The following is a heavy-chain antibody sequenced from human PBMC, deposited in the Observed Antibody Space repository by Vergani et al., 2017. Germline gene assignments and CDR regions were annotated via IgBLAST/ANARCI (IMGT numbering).Heavy chain of an antibody. J-gene: IGHJ6*03. Sequence: QVQLQQWGAGLLKPSETLSLTCAVFGGSFSGYYWSWIRQPPGKGLEWIGEINHSGSTNYNPSLKSRVTISVDTSKNQFSLKLSSVTAADTAVYYCARGLMYYYGSVSYSSYMDVWGKGTTVTVSS. D-gene: IGHD3-10*01. CDR3: ARGLMYYYGSVSYSSYMDV. CDR2: INHSGST. CDR1: GGSFSGYY. V-gene: IGHV4-34*01.